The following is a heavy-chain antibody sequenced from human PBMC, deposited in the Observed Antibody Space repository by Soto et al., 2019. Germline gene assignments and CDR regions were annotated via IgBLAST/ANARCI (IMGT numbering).Heavy chain of an antibody. Sequence: GGSLRLSCAASGFTFSSYAMSWVRQAPGKGLEWVSAISGSGGSTYYADSVKGRFTISRDNSKNTLYLQMNSLRAEDTAVYYCAKDDYYGSGSYSTPYYFDYWGQGTLVTVSS. J-gene: IGHJ4*02. V-gene: IGHV3-23*01. CDR1: GFTFSSYA. CDR3: AKDDYYGSGSYSTPYYFDY. D-gene: IGHD3-10*01. CDR2: ISGSGGST.